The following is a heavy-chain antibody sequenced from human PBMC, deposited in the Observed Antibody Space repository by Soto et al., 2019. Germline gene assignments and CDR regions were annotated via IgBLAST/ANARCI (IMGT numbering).Heavy chain of an antibody. CDR3: ARGGFEAVATTGGDY. V-gene: IGHV1-3*01. J-gene: IGHJ4*02. D-gene: IGHD5-12*01. CDR1: GYTFTRYT. Sequence: QVQLVQSGAEVKKPGASVKVSCKASGYTFTRYTMHWVRQAPGQRLEWMGWINAAYGDTKYSQKFQGRVTIRRDTFASTVSMELSSLRSEDTAVYYCARGGFEAVATTGGDYWGQGTLVTASS. CDR2: INAAYGDT.